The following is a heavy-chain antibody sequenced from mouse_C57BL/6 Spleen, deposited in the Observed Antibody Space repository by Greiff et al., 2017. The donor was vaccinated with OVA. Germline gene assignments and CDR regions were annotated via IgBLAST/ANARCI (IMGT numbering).Heavy chain of an antibody. V-gene: IGHV1-59*01. D-gene: IGHD1-1*02. CDR2: IDPSDSYT. Sequence: QVQLQQPGAELVRPGTSVKLSCKASGYTFTSYWMHWVKQRPGQGLEWIGVIDPSDSYTNYNQKFKGKATLTVDTSSSTAYMQLSSLTSEDSAVYYCAKVGNPYYFDYWGQGTTLTVSS. CDR3: AKVGNPYYFDY. J-gene: IGHJ2*01. CDR1: GYTFTSYW.